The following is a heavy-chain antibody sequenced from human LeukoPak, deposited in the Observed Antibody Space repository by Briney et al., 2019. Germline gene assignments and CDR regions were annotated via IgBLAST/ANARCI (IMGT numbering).Heavy chain of an antibody. D-gene: IGHD3-9*01. J-gene: IGHJ4*02. CDR2: INHSGST. Sequence: SETLSLTCSVYGVSFSDYYWSWLRHPPGKGLEWIGEINHSGSTNYTPSLKSRVTISVDTSKNQFSLKLSSVTAADTAVYYCARDRGLGRYFDLWGQGTLVTVSS. CDR3: ARDRGLGRYFDL. V-gene: IGHV4-34*01. CDR1: GVSFSDYY.